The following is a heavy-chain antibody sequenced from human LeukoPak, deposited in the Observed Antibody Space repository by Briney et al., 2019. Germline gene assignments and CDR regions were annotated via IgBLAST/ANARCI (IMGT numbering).Heavy chain of an antibody. CDR2: INHSGST. J-gene: IGHJ6*02. CDR1: GGSFSGYY. V-gene: IGHV4-34*01. CDR3: ARYHSSGMDV. D-gene: IGHD6-19*01. Sequence: SETLSLTCAVYGGSFSGYYWSWIRQPPGKGLEWIGEINHSGSTNYNPSLKSRVTISVDTSKKQFSLKLSSVTAADTAVYYCARYHSSGMDVWGQGTTATVSS.